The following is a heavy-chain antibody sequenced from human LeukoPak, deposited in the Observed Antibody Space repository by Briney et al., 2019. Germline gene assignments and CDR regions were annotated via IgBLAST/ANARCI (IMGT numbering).Heavy chain of an antibody. D-gene: IGHD2-2*01. J-gene: IGHJ4*02. CDR2: IYHSGST. Sequence: PSQTLSLTCAVSGGSISSGGYSWSWIRQPPGKGLEWIGYIYHSGSTYYNPPLKSRVTISVDRSKNQFSPKLSSVTAADTAVYYCARDRCSSTSCYWDYWGQGTLVTVSS. V-gene: IGHV4-30-2*01. CDR3: ARDRCSSTSCYWDY. CDR1: GGSISSGGYS.